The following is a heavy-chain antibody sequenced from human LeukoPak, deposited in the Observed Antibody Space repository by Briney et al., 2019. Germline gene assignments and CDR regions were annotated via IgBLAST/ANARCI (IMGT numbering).Heavy chain of an antibody. V-gene: IGHV4-34*01. CDR3: ARGVWGTRVPFDY. Sequence: PSETLSLTCAVYGESFSGYYWSWIRQPPGKGLEWIGEINHSGSTNYNPPLKSRVTISVDTSKNQFSLKLSSVTAADTAVYYCARGVWGTRVPFDYWGQGTLVTVSS. J-gene: IGHJ4*02. CDR1: GESFSGYY. D-gene: IGHD3-16*01. CDR2: INHSGST.